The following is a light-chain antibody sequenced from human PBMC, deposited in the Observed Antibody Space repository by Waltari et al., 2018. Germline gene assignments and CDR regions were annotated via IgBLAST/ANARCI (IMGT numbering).Light chain of an antibody. CDR3: KSFTSRGTWV. J-gene: IGLJ3*02. V-gene: IGLV2-14*01. CDR1: SSDVGGYDS. CDR2: DVN. Sequence: QSALTQPASVSGSPGQSITISCTGTSSDVGGYDSVSWYQQHPGKAPKLMIYDVNNRPSGVSNRFSGSKSGDTASLTISGLQAEDEADYYCKSFTSRGTWVFGGGTKLTVL.